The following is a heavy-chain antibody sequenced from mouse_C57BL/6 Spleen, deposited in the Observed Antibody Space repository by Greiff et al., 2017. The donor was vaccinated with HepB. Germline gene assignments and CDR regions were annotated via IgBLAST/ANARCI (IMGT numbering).Heavy chain of an antibody. CDR2: IYPGDGDT. CDR3: ARLYYDYDWFAY. D-gene: IGHD2-4*01. CDR1: GYAFSSYW. V-gene: IGHV1-80*01. Sequence: QVHVKQSGAELVKPGASVKISCKASGYAFSSYWMNWVKQRPGKGLEWIGQIYPGDGDTNYNGKFKGKATLTADKSSSTAYMQLSSLTSEDSAVYFCARLYYDYDWFAYWGQGTLVTVSA. J-gene: IGHJ3*01.